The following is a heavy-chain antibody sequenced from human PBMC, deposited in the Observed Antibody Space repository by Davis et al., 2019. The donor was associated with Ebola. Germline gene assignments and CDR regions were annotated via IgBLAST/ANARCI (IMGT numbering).Heavy chain of an antibody. Sequence: GESLKISCAASGFTFSSYGMHWVRQAPGTGLEWVAVISYDGSNKYYADSVKGRFTISRDNSKNTLYLQMNSLRAEDTAVYYCAKDDGAVAGGYYYYYGMDVWGQGTTVTVSS. D-gene: IGHD6-19*01. CDR3: AKDDGAVAGGYYYYYGMDV. CDR2: ISYDGSNK. J-gene: IGHJ6*02. V-gene: IGHV3-30*18. CDR1: GFTFSSYG.